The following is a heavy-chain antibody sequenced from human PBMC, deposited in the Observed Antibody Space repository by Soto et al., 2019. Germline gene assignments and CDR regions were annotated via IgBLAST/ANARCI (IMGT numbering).Heavy chain of an antibody. CDR3: AREWPHLDC. Sequence: VGSLRLSCAASGFTVGSNYMSWVRQAPGKGLEWVSVIYRCGSTFYADSVKGRFTISRDNSKNMVYLQMNRMRAEDTAVYYCAREWPHLDCWGQGTLVTVSS. CDR2: IYRCGST. CDR1: GFTVGSNY. V-gene: IGHV3-53*01. J-gene: IGHJ4*02.